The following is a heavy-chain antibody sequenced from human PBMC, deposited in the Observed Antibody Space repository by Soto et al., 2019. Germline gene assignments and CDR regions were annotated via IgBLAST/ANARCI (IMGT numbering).Heavy chain of an antibody. V-gene: IGHV3-48*03. CDR1: GFGFSNYE. Sequence: EVQLVESGGGLVQPGGSLRLSCAASGFGFSNYEMNWVRQAPGKGLEWVSYITSRGGATMYADSVKGRFTISRDNAKDSLYLQMNCLRVEDTAVYYCARGDCKTSCYIGFWGQGALVTVSS. J-gene: IGHJ4*02. CDR2: ITSRGGAT. D-gene: IGHD2-2*02. CDR3: ARGDCKTSCYIGF.